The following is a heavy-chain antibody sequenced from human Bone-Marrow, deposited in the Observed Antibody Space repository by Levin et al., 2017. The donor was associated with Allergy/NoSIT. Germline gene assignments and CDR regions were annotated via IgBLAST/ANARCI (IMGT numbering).Heavy chain of an antibody. CDR3: ARDPRSCNGGSCHFFDS. D-gene: IGHD2-15*01. CDR2: IIPMLGIR. V-gene: IGHV1-69*04. J-gene: IGHJ4*02. Sequence: SVKVSCKGSRNTFTSYGITWVRHVPGHGLEWMGKIIPMLGIRDYAQKFQDRITLSADLSTFTAYLEVSSLESEDTAIYYCARDPRSCNGGSCHFFDSWGQGALVTVSS. CDR1: RNTFTSYG.